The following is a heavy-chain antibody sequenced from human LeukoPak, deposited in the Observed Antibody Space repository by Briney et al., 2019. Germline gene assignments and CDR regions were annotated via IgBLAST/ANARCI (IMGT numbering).Heavy chain of an antibody. D-gene: IGHD3-22*01. V-gene: IGHV4-4*07. J-gene: IGHJ3*02. CDR1: GGSISSYY. Sequence: SETLSLTYTVSGGSISSYYWSWIRQPAGQGLDWIGRIYTSGSTNYNPSLKSRVTMSVDTSKNQFSLKLSSVTVADTAVYYCARDTYYYDSSGYDAFDIWGQGTMVTVSS. CDR3: ARDTYYYDSSGYDAFDI. CDR2: IYTSGST.